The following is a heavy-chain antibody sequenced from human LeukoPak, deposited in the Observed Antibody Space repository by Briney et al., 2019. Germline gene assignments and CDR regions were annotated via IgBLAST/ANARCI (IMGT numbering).Heavy chain of an antibody. J-gene: IGHJ5*02. CDR1: GYSFTDYY. D-gene: IGHD2-21*01. CDR2: INPNSGGT. CDR3: ARADRLHGGPYLIGP. V-gene: IGHV1-2*02. Sequence: GASVKVSCKTSGYSFTDYYMHWVRQAPGQGLEWMGWINPNSGGTSSAQKFQGRVTMTRDTSITTVYMEVSWLTSDDTAIYYCARADRLHGGPYLIGPWGQGTLVTVFS.